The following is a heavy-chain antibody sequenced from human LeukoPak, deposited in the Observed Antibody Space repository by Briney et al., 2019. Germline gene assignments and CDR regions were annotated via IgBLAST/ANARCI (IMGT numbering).Heavy chain of an antibody. V-gene: IGHV4-39*01. Sequence: SETLSLTCTASGGSISSSSYYWGWIRQPPGKGLEWIGSIYYSGSTYYNPSLKSRVTISVDTSKNQFSLKLSSVTAADTAVYYCARLYGSGSYYMRANWFDPWGQGTLVTVSS. CDR2: IYYSGST. D-gene: IGHD3-10*01. J-gene: IGHJ5*02. CDR3: ARLYGSGSYYMRANWFDP. CDR1: GGSISSSSYY.